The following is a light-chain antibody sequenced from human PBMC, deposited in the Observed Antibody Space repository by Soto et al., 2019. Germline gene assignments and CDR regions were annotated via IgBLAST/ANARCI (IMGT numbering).Light chain of an antibody. CDR1: QTVGSN. CDR3: QQSNNWPIT. V-gene: IGKV3D-15*01. CDR2: GAS. J-gene: IGKJ5*01. Sequence: IVLTQYPDTLSLSPGERATLSCGASQTVGSNLAWYQQKPGQAPRLLIYGASTRASDTPARFSGSVSVTEGAITISSLQSEDGAVYDGQQSNNWPITFGQGTRLEIK.